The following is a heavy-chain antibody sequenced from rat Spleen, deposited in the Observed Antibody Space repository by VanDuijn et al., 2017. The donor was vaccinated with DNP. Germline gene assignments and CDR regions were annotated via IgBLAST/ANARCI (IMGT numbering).Heavy chain of an antibody. CDR2: IRYDGGGT. Sequence: EVQLVESGGDLVQPGRSLKLFCAASGFTFSDYYMAWFRQAPTKGLEWVAYIRYDGGGTKYGDSVKGRFTISRDNAKNTLYLQMNSLRSEDMATYYCVRWNSGHFDYWGQGVMVPVSS. V-gene: IGHV5-22*01. CDR3: VRWNSGHFDY. CDR1: GFTFSDYY. J-gene: IGHJ2*01. D-gene: IGHD4-3*01.